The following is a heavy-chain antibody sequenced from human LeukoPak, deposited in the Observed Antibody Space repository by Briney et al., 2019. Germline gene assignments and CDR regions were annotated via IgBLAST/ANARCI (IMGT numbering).Heavy chain of an antibody. J-gene: IGHJ4*02. CDR1: GFTLSSHW. CDR3: ARDAQRGFDYSNSLEY. D-gene: IGHD4-11*01. Sequence: PGGSLRLSCAASGFTLSSHWMEWVRQAPGKGLECVSRISPDGTYTHHADSVKGRFTISRDDSGNTVYLQMNSLRPEDTGVYYCARDAQRGFDYSNSLEYWGQGTPVTVST. CDR2: ISPDGTYT. V-gene: IGHV3-74*01.